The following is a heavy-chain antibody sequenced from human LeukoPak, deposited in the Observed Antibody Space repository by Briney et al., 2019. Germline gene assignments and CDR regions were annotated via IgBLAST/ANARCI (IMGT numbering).Heavy chain of an antibody. J-gene: IGHJ6*04. CDR3: ARGAAGYYKRYYYGMDV. D-gene: IGHD3-9*01. Sequence: ASVKVSCKASGYTFTSYGISWVRQAPGQGLEWMGWSSAYNGNTNYAQKLQGRVTMTTDTSTSTAYMELRSLRSDDTAVYYCARGAAGYYKRYYYGMDVWGKGTTVTVSS. CDR1: GYTFTSYG. V-gene: IGHV1-18*04. CDR2: SSAYNGNT.